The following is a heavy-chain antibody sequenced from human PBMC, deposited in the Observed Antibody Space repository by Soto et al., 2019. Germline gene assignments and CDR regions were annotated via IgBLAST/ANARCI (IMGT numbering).Heavy chain of an antibody. CDR2: ISYDGSNK. CDR1: GFTFSSYA. J-gene: IGHJ6*02. D-gene: IGHD6-19*01. V-gene: IGHV3-30-3*01. Sequence: QVQLVESGGGVVQPGRSLRLSCAASGFTFSSYAMHWVRQAPGKGLEWVAVISYDGSNKYYADSVKGRFTISRDNSKNTLYLQMNSLRAEDTAVYYCARDGGIAVAGLYYYYYGMDVWGQGTTVTVS. CDR3: ARDGGIAVAGLYYYYYGMDV.